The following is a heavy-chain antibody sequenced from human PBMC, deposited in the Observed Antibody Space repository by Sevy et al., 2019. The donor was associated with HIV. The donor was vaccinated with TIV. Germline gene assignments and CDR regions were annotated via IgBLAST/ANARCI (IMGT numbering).Heavy chain of an antibody. CDR3: ARDTSYSTSS. CDR1: GFTFSIHW. V-gene: IGHV3-74*01. CDR2: INSDGTTT. J-gene: IGHJ4*02. D-gene: IGHD2-2*01. Sequence: GGSLRLSCSASGFTFSIHWMHWVRQVPGKGLVWVSYINSDGTTTTYADSVKGRFTISRDNAKNTLYLQMNSLGAEDTAVYYCARDTSYSTSSWGQGTLVTVSS.